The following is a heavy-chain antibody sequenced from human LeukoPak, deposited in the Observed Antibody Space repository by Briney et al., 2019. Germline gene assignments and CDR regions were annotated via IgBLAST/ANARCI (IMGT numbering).Heavy chain of an antibody. CDR2: IIPILGIA. CDR1: GGTFSSYA. CDR3: ARLPTTVVTPGFFWFDP. J-gene: IGHJ5*02. D-gene: IGHD4-23*01. Sequence: ASVKVSCKASGGTFSSYAISWVRQAPGQGLEWMGRIIPILGIANYAQKFQGRVTITADKSTSTAYMELSSLRSEDTAVYYCARLPTTVVTPGFFWFDPWGQGTLVTVSS. V-gene: IGHV1-69*04.